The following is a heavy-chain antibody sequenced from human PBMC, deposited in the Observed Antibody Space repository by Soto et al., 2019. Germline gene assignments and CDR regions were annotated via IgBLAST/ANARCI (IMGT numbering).Heavy chain of an antibody. CDR1: GFSLSDYW. Sequence: EVQLVESGGGLVQPGGSLRLSCAASGFSLSDYWMNWVRQAPGKGLEWVAIIKQDGSDRYYVDSVKGRFTISRDNAKNSLYLQMSSLRVEDTALYYCARGRGWLQDYWGQGNLVTVSS. CDR2: IKQDGSDR. V-gene: IGHV3-7*01. D-gene: IGHD6-19*01. J-gene: IGHJ4*02. CDR3: ARGRGWLQDY.